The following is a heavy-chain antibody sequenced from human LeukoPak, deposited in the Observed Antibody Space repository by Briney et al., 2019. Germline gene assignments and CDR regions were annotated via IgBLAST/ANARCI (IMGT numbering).Heavy chain of an antibody. Sequence: PSETLSLTCAVYGGSFSGYYWSWIRQPPGKGLEWIGEINHSGSTNYNPSLKSRVTISADTFKKQFSLKLSSVTAADTAVYYCASVGTKYYYDSSGDHGYWGQGTLVTVSS. CDR3: ASVGTKYYYDSSGDHGY. CDR1: GGSFSGYY. V-gene: IGHV4-34*01. D-gene: IGHD3-22*01. CDR2: INHSGST. J-gene: IGHJ4*02.